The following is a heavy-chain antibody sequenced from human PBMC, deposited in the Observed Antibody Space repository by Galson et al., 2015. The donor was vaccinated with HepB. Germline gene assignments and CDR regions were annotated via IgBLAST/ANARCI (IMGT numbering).Heavy chain of an antibody. J-gene: IGHJ4*02. Sequence: TLSLTCTVSGASISSGNHYWSWIRQPPGKGLEWIGYIYNTGSTYYNPSLKSRAYISPDTSKNQFSLKLSSVTAADTAVYYCARDRHYGSGRYYGVDQWGQGTLITVSS. D-gene: IGHD3-10*01. V-gene: IGHV4-30-4*01. CDR2: IYNTGST. CDR3: ARDRHYGSGRYYGVDQ. CDR1: GASISSGNHY.